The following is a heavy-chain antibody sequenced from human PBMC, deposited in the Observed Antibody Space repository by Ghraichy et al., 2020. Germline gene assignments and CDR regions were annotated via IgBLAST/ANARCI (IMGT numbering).Heavy chain of an antibody. CDR1: GYSISSGYY. V-gene: IGHV4-38-2*02. CDR2: IYYSGST. J-gene: IGHJ4*02. CDR3: AREGGSYYDTRDRFDY. Sequence: SETLSLTCTVSGYSISSGYYWGWIRQPPGKGLEWIGSIYYSGSTYYNPSLKSRVTISVDTSKNQFSLKLSSVTAADTAVYYCAREGGSYYDTRDRFDYWGQGTLVTVSS. D-gene: IGHD1-26*01.